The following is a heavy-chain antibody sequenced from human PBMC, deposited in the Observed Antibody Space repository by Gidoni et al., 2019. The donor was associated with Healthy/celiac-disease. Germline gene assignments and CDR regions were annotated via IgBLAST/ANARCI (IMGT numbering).Heavy chain of an antibody. J-gene: IGHJ4*02. D-gene: IGHD3-10*01. Sequence: QVQLQESGPGLVKPSETLSLTCPVSGGSISSYYWSWIRQPPGKGLEWIGYIYYSGSTNYNPSLKSRVTISVDTSKNQFSLKLSSVTAADTAVYYCARQWFGELLYYFDYWGQGTLVTVSS. CDR3: ARQWFGELLYYFDY. V-gene: IGHV4-59*08. CDR1: GGSISSYY. CDR2: IYYSGST.